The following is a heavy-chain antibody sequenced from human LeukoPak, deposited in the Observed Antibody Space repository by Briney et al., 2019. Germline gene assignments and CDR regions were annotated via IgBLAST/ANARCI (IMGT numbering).Heavy chain of an antibody. V-gene: IGHV3-74*01. Sequence: PGGSLRLSCVASGFTFSSYWMHWVRQAPGKGLVWVSRVNSDGSTTTYADSVKGRFTISRDNAKNTLYLQMNSLRAEDTAVYYCAVKGGYHDSDAPFDYWGPGTLVTVSS. D-gene: IGHD5-12*01. CDR2: VNSDGSTT. CDR3: AVKGGYHDSDAPFDY. CDR1: GFTFSSYW. J-gene: IGHJ4*02.